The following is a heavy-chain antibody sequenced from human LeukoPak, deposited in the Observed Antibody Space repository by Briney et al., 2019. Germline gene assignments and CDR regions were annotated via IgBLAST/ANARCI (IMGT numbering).Heavy chain of an antibody. CDR1: GYTFTGYY. V-gene: IGHV1-2*02. Sequence: ASVTVSCKVSGYTFTGYYIHWVRQAPGQGLEWMGWINPNSGGTNYAQKFQGRVTMTRDTSISTAYMELSSLRFDDTAVYYCASGSSYDSSGRGFDYWGQGTLVTVSS. J-gene: IGHJ4*02. CDR2: INPNSGGT. CDR3: ASGSSYDSSGRGFDY. D-gene: IGHD3-22*01.